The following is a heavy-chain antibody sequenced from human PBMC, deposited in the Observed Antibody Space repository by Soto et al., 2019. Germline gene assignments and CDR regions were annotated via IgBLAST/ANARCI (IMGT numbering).Heavy chain of an antibody. Sequence: GXSXKVSFMASGYTXSSYDSDLVRQATGKGLEWMGWMNPNSGNTGYAKKLQVRFTMTRNTSIRTAYMELSILISEYTAVYYCARETRIAAAGTGYWGQGILGTVSS. V-gene: IGHV1-8*01. CDR1: GYTXSSYD. J-gene: IGHJ4*02. CDR2: MNPNSGNT. CDR3: ARETRIAAAGTGY. D-gene: IGHD6-13*01.